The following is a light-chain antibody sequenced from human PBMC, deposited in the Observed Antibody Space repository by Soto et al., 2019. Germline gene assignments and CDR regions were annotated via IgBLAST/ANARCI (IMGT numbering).Light chain of an antibody. J-gene: IGKJ4*01. CDR1: QSVSSY. V-gene: IGKV3-11*01. CDR2: DAS. Sequence: EIVLTQSPATLSLSPGERATLSCRASQSVSSYLAWYQQKPGQAPRLLLYDASNRATGIPARFSGSGSGTDFTLTSSSIEPEDFAVYYCQQRSNWPAFGGGTKVEIK. CDR3: QQRSNWPA.